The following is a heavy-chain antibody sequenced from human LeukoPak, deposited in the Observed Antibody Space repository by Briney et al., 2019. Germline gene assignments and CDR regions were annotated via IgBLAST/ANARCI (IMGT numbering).Heavy chain of an antibody. CDR3: ARQGPGGSAFDI. J-gene: IGHJ3*02. CDR2: IYSSGST. V-gene: IGHV4-59*08. CDR1: GGSISSYY. Sequence: SETLSLTCIVSGGSISSYYWSWIRQPPGKGLEWIGYIYSSGSTNSNPSLKSRVTISVDTSKSQFSLKMTSVTAADTAVYYCARQGPGGSAFDIWGQGTMVTVSS. D-gene: IGHD1-26*01.